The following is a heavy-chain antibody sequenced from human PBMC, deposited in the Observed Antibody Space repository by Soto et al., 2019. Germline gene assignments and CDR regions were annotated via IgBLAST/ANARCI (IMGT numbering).Heavy chain of an antibody. Sequence: GGSLRLSCAASGFTFSSYGMHWVRQAPGKGLEWVAVISYDGSNKYYADSVKGRFTISRDNSKNTLYLQMNSLRAEDTAVYYCAKDWELGAFDIWGQGTMVTVSS. V-gene: IGHV3-30*18. J-gene: IGHJ3*02. CDR1: GFTFSSYG. D-gene: IGHD1-26*01. CDR2: ISYDGSNK. CDR3: AKDWELGAFDI.